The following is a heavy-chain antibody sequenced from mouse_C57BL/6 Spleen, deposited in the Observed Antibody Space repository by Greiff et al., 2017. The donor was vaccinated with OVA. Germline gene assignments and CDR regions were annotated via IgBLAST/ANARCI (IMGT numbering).Heavy chain of an antibody. V-gene: IGHV1-54*01. CDR2: INPGSGGT. CDR1: GYAFTNYL. Sequence: VQLQQSGAELVRPGTSVKVSCKASGYAFTNYLIEWVKQRPGQGLEWIGVINPGSGGTNYNEKFKGKATLTADKSSSTAYMQLSSLTSEDSAVYFCARGGYDGDWYFDVWGTGTTVTVSS. D-gene: IGHD2-2*01. J-gene: IGHJ1*03. CDR3: ARGGYDGDWYFDV.